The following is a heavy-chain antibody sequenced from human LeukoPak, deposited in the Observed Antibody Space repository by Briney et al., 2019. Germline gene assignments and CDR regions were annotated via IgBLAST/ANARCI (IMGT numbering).Heavy chain of an antibody. CDR1: GGSFSGYY. CDR3: ARGLIWSGLDY. D-gene: IGHD3-3*01. V-gene: IGHV4-34*01. J-gene: IGHJ4*02. Sequence: SETLSLICAVYGGSFSGYYWSWIRQPPGKGLEWIGEINHSGSTNYNPSLKSRVTISVDTSKNQFSLKLSTVTAADTAVYYCARGLIWSGLDYWGQGILVTVSS. CDR2: INHSGST.